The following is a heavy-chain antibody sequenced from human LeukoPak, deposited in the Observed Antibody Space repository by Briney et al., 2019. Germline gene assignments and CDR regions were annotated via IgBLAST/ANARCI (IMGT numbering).Heavy chain of an antibody. CDR1: GFTFSTYT. Sequence: PGGSLRLSCEASGFTFSTYTMNWVRQAPGKGLEWVSSISSGSNYIDYADSVKGRFTISRDNAKNSLYLQMNSLRAEDTAVYYCARVGGSYLEYFDYWGQGTLVTVSS. J-gene: IGHJ4*02. CDR3: ARVGGSYLEYFDY. D-gene: IGHD1-26*01. CDR2: ISSGSNYI. V-gene: IGHV3-21*01.